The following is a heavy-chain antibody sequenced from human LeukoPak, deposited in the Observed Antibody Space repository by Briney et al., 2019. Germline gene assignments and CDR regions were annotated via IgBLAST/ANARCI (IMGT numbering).Heavy chain of an antibody. CDR3: ARDLVVDTSFGMDV. CDR2: IWYDGSNK. CDR1: GFTFSSYG. D-gene: IGHD5-18*01. Sequence: PGGSLRLSCAASGFTFSSYGMHWVRQAPGKGLEWVAVIWYDGSNKYYADSVKGRFTISRDNSKNTLYLQMNSLRAEDTAVYYCARDLVVDTSFGMDVWGQGTTVTVSS. J-gene: IGHJ6*02. V-gene: IGHV3-33*01.